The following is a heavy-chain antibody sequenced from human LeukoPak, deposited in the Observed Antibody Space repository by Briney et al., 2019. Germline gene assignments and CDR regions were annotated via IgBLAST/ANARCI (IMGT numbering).Heavy chain of an antibody. Sequence: ASVKVSCKASGYTFTSYDINWVRQATGQGLEWMGWMNPNSGNTGYAQKFQGRVTMTRNTSISTAYMELSNLRSEDTAVYYCARLPQDYGDYLDPRGDDYWGQGTLVTVSS. D-gene: IGHD4-17*01. V-gene: IGHV1-8*01. CDR3: ARLPQDYGDYLDPRGDDY. J-gene: IGHJ4*02. CDR1: GYTFTSYD. CDR2: MNPNSGNT.